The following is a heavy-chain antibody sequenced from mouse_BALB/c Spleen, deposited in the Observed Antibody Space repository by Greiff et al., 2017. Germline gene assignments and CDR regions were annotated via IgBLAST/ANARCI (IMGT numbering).Heavy chain of an antibody. CDR2: ISSGGSYT. CDR1: GFTFSSYT. V-gene: IGHV5-6-4*01. CDR3: TRDYYGSSYTWFAY. Sequence: DVKLVESGGGLVKPGGSLKLSCAASGFTFSSYTMSWVRQTPEKRLEWVATISSGGSYTYYPDSVKGRFTISRDNAKNTLYLQMSSLKSEDTAMYYCTRDYYGSSYTWFAYWGQGTLVTVSA. J-gene: IGHJ3*01. D-gene: IGHD1-1*01.